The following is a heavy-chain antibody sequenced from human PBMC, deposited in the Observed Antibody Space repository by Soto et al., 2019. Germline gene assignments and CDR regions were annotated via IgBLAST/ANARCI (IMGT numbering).Heavy chain of an antibody. V-gene: IGHV4-39*01. CDR3: ARQNTGHNWFGP. J-gene: IGHJ5*02. Sequence: QLQLQESGPGLLKPSETLSLTCTVSGGSINNGAYYYSWIRQSPGEGLEWIGSVYYSGSTYYNPSLKSRVTIHIHTSKRQVFLNLSSMTAADTAVYYCARQNTGHNWFGPWGQGTLVTVSS. D-gene: IGHD4-17*01. CDR1: GGSINNGAYY. CDR2: VYYSGST.